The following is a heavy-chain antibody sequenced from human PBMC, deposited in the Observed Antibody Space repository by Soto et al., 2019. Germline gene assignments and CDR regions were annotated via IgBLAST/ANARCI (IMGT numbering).Heavy chain of an antibody. V-gene: IGHV4-59*08. CDR2: IYYSGST. J-gene: IGHJ5*02. Sequence: SETLSLTCTVSGGSISSYYWSWIRQPPGKGLEWIGYIYYSGSTNYNPSLKSRVTISVDTSKNQFSLKLSSVTAADTAVYYCARRRWFDPWGQGTLVTVSS. CDR1: GGSISSYY. CDR3: ARRRWFDP.